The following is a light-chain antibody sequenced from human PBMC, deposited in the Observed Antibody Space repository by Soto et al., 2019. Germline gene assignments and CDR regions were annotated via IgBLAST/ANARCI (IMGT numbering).Light chain of an antibody. CDR2: EVS. CDR3: SSYTSSITYV. Sequence: QSALTQPASVSGSPGQSIIISCTGTSSDVGGYNSVSWFQQHPGKAPKLMIYEVSNRPSGVSNRFSGSKSGNTASLTISGLQAEDEADYYCSSYTSSITYVFGTGTKLTVL. J-gene: IGLJ1*01. V-gene: IGLV2-14*01. CDR1: SSDVGGYNS.